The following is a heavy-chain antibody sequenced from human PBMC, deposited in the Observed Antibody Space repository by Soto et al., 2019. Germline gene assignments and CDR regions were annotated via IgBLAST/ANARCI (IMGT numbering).Heavy chain of an antibody. V-gene: IGHV6-1*01. Sequence: PSQTLSLTCAISGDSVSSNSAAWNWIRQSPSRGLEWLGRTYYRSKWYNDYAVSVKSRITINPDTSKNQFSLQLNSVTPEDTAVYYCARSSRYPRYSGYHYYYYYIDVWGKGTTVTVSS. CDR1: GDSVSSNSAA. CDR3: ARSSRYPRYSGYHYYYYYIDV. J-gene: IGHJ6*03. CDR2: TYYRSKWYN. D-gene: IGHD5-12*01.